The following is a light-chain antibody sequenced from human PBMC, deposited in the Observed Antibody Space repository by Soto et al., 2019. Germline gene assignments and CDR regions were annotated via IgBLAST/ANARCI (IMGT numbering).Light chain of an antibody. Sequence: EIVLAQSPATLSLSPWERATLSCGASQSVSSHLVWYQQKPGQAPRLLIYAASIRATGIPARFSVSGSGTEFTLTISSLQSEDFAVYYCQQYNNWPWTFGQGTKVDI. CDR3: QQYNNWPWT. V-gene: IGKV3-15*01. CDR2: AAS. CDR1: QSVSSH. J-gene: IGKJ1*01.